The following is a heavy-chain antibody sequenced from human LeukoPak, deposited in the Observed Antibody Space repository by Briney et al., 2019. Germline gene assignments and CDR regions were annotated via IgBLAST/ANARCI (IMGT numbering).Heavy chain of an antibody. J-gene: IGHJ6*02. D-gene: IGHD3-10*01. V-gene: IGHV3-49*04. CDR1: GFTFGDYA. CDR2: IRSKAYGGTT. CDR3: TRGDYYGSGNNNLGMDV. Sequence: PGGSLRLSCTASGFTFGDYAMSWVRQAPGKGLEWVGFIRSKAYGGTTEYATSVKGRFTISRDDSKSIAYLQMNSLKTEDTAVYYCTRGDYYGSGNNNLGMDVWGQGTTVTVSS.